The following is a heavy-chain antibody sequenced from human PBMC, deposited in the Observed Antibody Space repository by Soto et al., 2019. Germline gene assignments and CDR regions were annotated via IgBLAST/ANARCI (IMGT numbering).Heavy chain of an antibody. D-gene: IGHD3-16*01. J-gene: IGHJ6*02. CDR3: ARVPSPFDFYYAMDV. CDR1: GGSISSGNKY. Sequence: PSETLSLTCTVSGGSISSGNKYWSWIRQAPGKGLEWIGYIFSSGTTYYNPSLKSRLTMSLDTSQNQFSLKLNSVTAADTAVYFCARVPSPFDFYYAMDVWGQGTTVTVSS. CDR2: IFSSGTT. V-gene: IGHV4-30-4*02.